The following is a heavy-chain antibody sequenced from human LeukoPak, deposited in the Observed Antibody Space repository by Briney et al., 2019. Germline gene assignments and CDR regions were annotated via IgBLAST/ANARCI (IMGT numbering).Heavy chain of an antibody. CDR3: VKERPRSWLLLDWYFDL. CDR2: ISYDANRK. Sequence: GGSLRLSCAASGFIFSGFGMHWVRQAPGKGLEWVAYISYDANRKDYGDSVKGRFTVSRDNSKNTLFLQMNSLRVEDTAVYYCVKERPRSWLLLDWYFDLWGRGTLVTVSS. D-gene: IGHD3-22*01. CDR1: GFIFSGFG. V-gene: IGHV3-30*02. J-gene: IGHJ2*01.